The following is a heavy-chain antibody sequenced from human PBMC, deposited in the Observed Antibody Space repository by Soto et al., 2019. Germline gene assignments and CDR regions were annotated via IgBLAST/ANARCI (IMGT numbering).Heavy chain of an antibody. D-gene: IGHD2-2*01. CDR1: GFTFNSYA. CDR3: AKDLGYCSSTGCYDFYAMDV. V-gene: IGHV3-23*01. J-gene: IGHJ6*02. Sequence: GGSLRLSCTASGFTFNSYAMNWGRQAPGKGLEWVSGISGSGGTTYYADSVKGRFTISRDNSKNTVYLQMNSLRAEDTAVYYCAKDLGYCSSTGCYDFYAMDVWGQGTTVTVSS. CDR2: ISGSGGTT.